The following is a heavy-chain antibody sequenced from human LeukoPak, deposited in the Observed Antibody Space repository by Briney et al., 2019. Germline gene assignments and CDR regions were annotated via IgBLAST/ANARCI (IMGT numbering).Heavy chain of an antibody. V-gene: IGHV1-24*01. D-gene: IGHD4-17*01. Sequence: ASVKVSCKVSGYTLTELSMHWVRQAPGKGLEWMGGFDPEDGETIYAQKVQGRVTMTEATSTDTAYMELSSLSSEDTAVYYCATDYYGDYFDAFDIWGQGTMVTVSS. J-gene: IGHJ3*02. CDR3: ATDYYGDYFDAFDI. CDR2: FDPEDGET. CDR1: GYTLTELS.